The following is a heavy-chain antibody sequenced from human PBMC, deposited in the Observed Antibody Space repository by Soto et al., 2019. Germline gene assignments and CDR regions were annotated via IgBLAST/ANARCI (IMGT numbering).Heavy chain of an antibody. CDR3: ARVGSPGGKVDY. CDR1: GGSISSYY. J-gene: IGHJ4*02. Sequence: SETLSLTCTVSGGSISSYYWSWIRQPPGKGLEWIGYIYYSGSTNYNPSLKSRVTISVDTSKNQFSLKLSSVTAADTAVYYCARVGSPGGKVDYWGQGTLVTVSS. V-gene: IGHV4-59*01. D-gene: IGHD2-15*01. CDR2: IYYSGST.